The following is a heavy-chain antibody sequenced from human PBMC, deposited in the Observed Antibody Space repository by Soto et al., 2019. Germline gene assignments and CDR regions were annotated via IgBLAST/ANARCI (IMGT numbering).Heavy chain of an antibody. CDR3: ARGGDCYSCWYFDL. Sequence: EVQLVESGGGLVKPGGSLRLSCAASGFTFSSYSMNWVRQAPGKGLEWVSSISSSSSYIYYADSVKGRFTISRDNAKNSLYLQMNSLRAEDTDVYYCARGGDCYSCWYFDLWGRGTLVTVSS. CDR1: GFTFSSYS. CDR2: ISSSSSYI. J-gene: IGHJ2*01. D-gene: IGHD2-21*02. V-gene: IGHV3-21*01.